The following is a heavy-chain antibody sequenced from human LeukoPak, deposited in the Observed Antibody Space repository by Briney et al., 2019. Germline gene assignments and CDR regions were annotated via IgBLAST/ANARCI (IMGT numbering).Heavy chain of an antibody. CDR1: GFTFSSYS. V-gene: IGHV4-34*01. CDR2: INHSGST. J-gene: IGHJ5*02. CDR3: ARGKWVPAARNNWFDP. D-gene: IGHD2-2*01. Sequence: GSLRLSCAASGFTFSSYSMNWVRQAPGKGLEWIGEINHSGSTNYNPSLKSRVTISVDTSKNQFSLKLSSVTAADTAVYYCARGKWVPAARNNWFDPWGQGTLVTVSS.